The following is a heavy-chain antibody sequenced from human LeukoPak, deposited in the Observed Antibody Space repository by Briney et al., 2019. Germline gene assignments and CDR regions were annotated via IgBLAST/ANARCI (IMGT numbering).Heavy chain of an antibody. CDR1: GFTFRSFS. Sequence: GGSLRLSCAASGFTFRSFSMTWVRQAPGKGLEWVAAISSTSNHRYHADSVKGRFSISRDNDKNSLFLEMNSLRADDTALYYCATRVTGYSYEAFDIWGQGTMLTVSS. D-gene: IGHD2-15*01. V-gene: IGHV3-21*06. CDR2: ISSTSNHR. J-gene: IGHJ3*02. CDR3: ATRVTGYSYEAFDI.